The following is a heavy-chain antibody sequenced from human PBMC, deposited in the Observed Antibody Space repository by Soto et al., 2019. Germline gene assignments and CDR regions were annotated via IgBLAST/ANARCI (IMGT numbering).Heavy chain of an antibody. V-gene: IGHV3-74*01. Sequence: GVSRRLSCAPAGITLSSYWIHYVRLAPGRGLVWVSRINCDGRITSYADSVKGRFTSSRGNAQNTLYLQRNSLSAEETAVSSCARGGRVTAVAPEGKNWFDPWGQGPLVAVSS. CDR3: ARGGRVTAVAPEGKNWFDP. D-gene: IGHD3-10*01. CDR2: INCDGRIT. CDR1: GITLSSYW. J-gene: IGHJ5*02.